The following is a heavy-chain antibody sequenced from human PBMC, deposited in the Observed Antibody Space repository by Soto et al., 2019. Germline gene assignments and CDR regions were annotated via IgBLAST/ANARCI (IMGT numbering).Heavy chain of an antibody. Sequence: PSETLSLTCTVSGGSISSGDYYWGWIRQPPGKGLEWIGYIYYSGSTYYNPSLKSRVTISVDTSKNQFSLKLSSVTAADTAVYYCARRTYSNYDNWFDPWGQGTLVTVSS. J-gene: IGHJ5*02. CDR3: ARRTYSNYDNWFDP. D-gene: IGHD4-4*01. CDR2: IYYSGST. V-gene: IGHV4-30-4*01. CDR1: GGSISSGDYY.